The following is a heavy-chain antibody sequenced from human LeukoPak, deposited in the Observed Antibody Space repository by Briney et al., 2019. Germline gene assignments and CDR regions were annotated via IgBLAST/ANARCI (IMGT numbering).Heavy chain of an antibody. CDR1: SGSISDFY. CDR3: ARNAGDY. J-gene: IGHJ4*02. D-gene: IGHD1-1*01. Sequence: PSETLSLTCTVSSGSISDFYWSWIRQPAGKGLEWIGRIYISGNTNYNPSLKSRVTMSLDTSKNHFSLRLRSVTAADTAVYYCARNAGDYWGQGTLVTVSS. V-gene: IGHV4-4*07. CDR2: IYISGNT.